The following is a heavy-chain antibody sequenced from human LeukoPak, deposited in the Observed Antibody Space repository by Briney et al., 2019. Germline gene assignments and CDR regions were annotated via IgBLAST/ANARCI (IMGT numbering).Heavy chain of an antibody. CDR2: IWYDGSNK. CDR1: GFTFSSYG. V-gene: IGHV3-33*06. J-gene: IGHJ6*02. D-gene: IGHD2-2*01. Sequence: PGGSLRLSCAVSGFTFSSYGMHWVRQAPGKGLEWVAVIWYDGSNKYYADSVKGRFTISRDNSKNTLYLQMNSLRAEDTAVYYCAKGVVKSLADIVVVPAAPLGMDVWGQGTTVTVSS. CDR3: AKGVVKSLADIVVVPAAPLGMDV.